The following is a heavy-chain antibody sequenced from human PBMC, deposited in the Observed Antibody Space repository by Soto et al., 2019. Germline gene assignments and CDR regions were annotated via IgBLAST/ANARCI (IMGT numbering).Heavy chain of an antibody. CDR1: GGTFSSYA. CDR3: LGYCSGGSCLLFDY. J-gene: IGHJ4*02. Sequence: ASVKVSCKASGGTFSSYAISWVRQAPGQGLEWMGGIIPIFGTANYAQKFQGRVTITADESTSTAYMELSSLRSEDTAVYYCLGYCSGGSCLLFDYWGQGTLVTVSS. V-gene: IGHV1-69*13. D-gene: IGHD2-15*01. CDR2: IIPIFGTA.